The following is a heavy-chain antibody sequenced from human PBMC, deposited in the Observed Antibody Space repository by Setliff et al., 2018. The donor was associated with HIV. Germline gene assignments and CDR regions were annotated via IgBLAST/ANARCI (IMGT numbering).Heavy chain of an antibody. CDR1: GFTFSRDW. CDR3: ARKLRPGHGMDV. Sequence: PGGSLRLSCAAFGFTFSRDWMHWARQGPGKGLVWVARINSDGFKTNHADSVKGRFTISRDNAKKSLYLQMNSLRGEDTAVYYCARKLRPGHGMDVWGQGTTVTVSS. CDR2: INSDGFKT. V-gene: IGHV3-74*01. D-gene: IGHD3-10*01. J-gene: IGHJ6*02.